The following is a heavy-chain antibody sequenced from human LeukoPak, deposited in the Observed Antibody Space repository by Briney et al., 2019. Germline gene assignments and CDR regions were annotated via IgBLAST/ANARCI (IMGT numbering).Heavy chain of an antibody. CDR3: ARDRYYYDSSGSNDAFDI. J-gene: IGHJ3*02. D-gene: IGHD3-22*01. Sequence: GGSLRLSCAASGFTFSSYWMSWVRQAPGKGLEWVSYISSSGSTIYYADSVKGRFTISRDNAKNSLYLQMNSLRAEDTAVYYCARDRYYYDSSGSNDAFDIWGQGTMVTVSS. V-gene: IGHV3-48*04. CDR1: GFTFSSYW. CDR2: ISSSGSTI.